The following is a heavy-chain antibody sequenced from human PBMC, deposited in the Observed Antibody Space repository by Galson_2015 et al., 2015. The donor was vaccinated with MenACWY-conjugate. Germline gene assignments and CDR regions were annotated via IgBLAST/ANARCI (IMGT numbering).Heavy chain of an antibody. Sequence: QSGAEVKKPGASVKVSCKPSGYIFPAYGISWVRQAPGQGLEWMGWISAYNGNTNYAQKVQGRVTMTTDTSTSTCYMELRGLRSDDTAVYYCARDRGFSYGYEFDFWGQGTLVTVSS. CDR2: ISAYNGNT. J-gene: IGHJ4*02. D-gene: IGHD5-18*01. V-gene: IGHV1-18*04. CDR1: GYIFPAYG. CDR3: ARDRGFSYGYEFDF.